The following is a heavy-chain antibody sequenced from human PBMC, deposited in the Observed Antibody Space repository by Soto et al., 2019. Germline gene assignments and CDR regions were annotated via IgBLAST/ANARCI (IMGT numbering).Heavy chain of an antibody. CDR1: GGSLTGYY. V-gene: IGHV4-34*01. Sequence: SETLSLTCVVYGGSLTGYYWSWIRQPPGRGLEWIGEINPTGSPTYNPSLMSRVTISLDTSKNQSSMKLSSGSAADTAVFYCARSREQWLVDAFEIWGQGTMVTVS. CDR3: ARSREQWLVDAFEI. CDR2: INPTGSP. D-gene: IGHD6-19*01. J-gene: IGHJ3*02.